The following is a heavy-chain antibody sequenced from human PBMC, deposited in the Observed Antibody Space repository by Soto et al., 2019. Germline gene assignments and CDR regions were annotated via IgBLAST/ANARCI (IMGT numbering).Heavy chain of an antibody. CDR2: ISGSGDGT. Sequence: GGSLRLSCAASGFTFSSFALSWVRQAPGKGLEWVSAISGSGDGTDYAASVKGGFTISRDNSKNTLYLQMSSLRAEDTAVYYCAGPGYSSQDYWGQGALVTVSS. CDR3: AGPGYSSQDY. CDR1: GFTFSSFA. J-gene: IGHJ4*02. V-gene: IGHV3-23*01. D-gene: IGHD5-18*01.